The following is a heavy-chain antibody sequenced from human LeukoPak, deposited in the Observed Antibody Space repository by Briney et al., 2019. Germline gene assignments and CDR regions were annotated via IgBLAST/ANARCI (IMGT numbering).Heavy chain of an antibody. CDR3: ARGGYELNY. CDR2: INHSGST. Sequence: SETLSLTCAVYGGSFSGYYWSWIRQPPGRGLEWIGEINHSGSTNYNPSLKSRVTISVDTSKNQFSLKLSSVTAADTAVYYCARGGYELNYWGQGTLVTVSS. V-gene: IGHV4-34*01. D-gene: IGHD1-7*01. J-gene: IGHJ4*02. CDR1: GGSFSGYY.